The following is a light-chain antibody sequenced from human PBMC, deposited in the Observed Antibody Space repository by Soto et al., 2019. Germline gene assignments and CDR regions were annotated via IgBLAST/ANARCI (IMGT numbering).Light chain of an antibody. CDR2: GAS. CDR1: QSVRSSS. CDR3: QKYVDSTDTDRWT. V-gene: IGKV3-20*01. Sequence: EIVLTQSPGTLSLSPGERASLSCRASQSVRSSSLAWYQQKPGQPPRLLIYGASSRATGIPDRFSGSGSRTDCTLNISRVKTEDFAVYLGQKYVDSTDTDRWTFGPGTKVEIK. J-gene: IGKJ1*01.